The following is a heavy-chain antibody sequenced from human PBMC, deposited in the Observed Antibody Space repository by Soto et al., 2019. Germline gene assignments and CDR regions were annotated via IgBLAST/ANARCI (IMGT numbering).Heavy chain of an antibody. D-gene: IGHD2-2*02. CDR3: VRDSYTAHWHTAGEDY. J-gene: IGHJ4*02. Sequence: DVQLVESGGGLVQPGGSLRLSCAASGFYITNYWMTWVRQAPGKGPEWVANIKEDGSLKFYVDSVRGRFTISRDNAKNSGYLGMSRLRAEDTAVYYCVRDSYTAHWHTAGEDYWGQGTLVTVSS. CDR1: GFYITNYW. CDR2: IKEDGSLK. V-gene: IGHV3-7*01.